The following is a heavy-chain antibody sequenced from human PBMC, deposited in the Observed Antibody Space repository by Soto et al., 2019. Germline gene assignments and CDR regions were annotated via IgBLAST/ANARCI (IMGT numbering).Heavy chain of an antibody. CDR3: ARQGSWPYYYYGLGV. D-gene: IGHD1-26*01. V-gene: IGHV1-18*01. CDR1: GYTFTTSG. J-gene: IGHJ6*01. CDR2: ISTYNGDT. Sequence: QVQLVQSGPEVRKPGASVKVSCEASGYTFTTSGISWVRQVPGQGLEWMGWISTYNGDTNSAQNFQGRVLMTADTSTGTAYIELMSLKSDDTAVYYCARQGSWPYYYYGLGVWGQGSTVTVSS.